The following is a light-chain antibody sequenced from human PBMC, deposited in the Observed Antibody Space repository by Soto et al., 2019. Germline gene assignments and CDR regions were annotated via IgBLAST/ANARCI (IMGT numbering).Light chain of an antibody. J-gene: IGLJ1*01. V-gene: IGLV2-14*01. CDR3: SSLTTTSTYV. Sequence: SVVTEPATVSGSPGQSITISCTGTSSDIGAYNYVSWYQQYPGRAPKLMIYEVNNRPSGVSNRFSGSKSGNTASLTISGLQAEAEADYYCSSLTTTSTYVGGAGPKVTVL. CDR1: SSDIGAYNY. CDR2: EVN.